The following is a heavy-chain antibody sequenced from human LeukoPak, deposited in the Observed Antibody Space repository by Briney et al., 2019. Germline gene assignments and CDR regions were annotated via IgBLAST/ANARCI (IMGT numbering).Heavy chain of an antibody. Sequence: GSSVKVSCKASGGTFSSYAISWVRQAPGQGLEWMGRIIPIFGTANYAQKFQGRVTITTDESTSTAYMELSSLRSEDTAVYYCAREVVADGYKEKGFYWGQGTLVTVSS. CDR3: AREVVADGYKEKGFY. CDR1: GGTFSSYA. V-gene: IGHV1-69*05. CDR2: IIPIFGTA. J-gene: IGHJ4*02. D-gene: IGHD5-24*01.